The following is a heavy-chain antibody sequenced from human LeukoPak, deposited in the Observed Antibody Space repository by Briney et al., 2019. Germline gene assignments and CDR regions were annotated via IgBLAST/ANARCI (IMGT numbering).Heavy chain of an antibody. CDR3: VKDFWSLSNY. CDR1: GFTFSSYI. D-gene: IGHD2-8*02. Sequence: PGGSLRLSCAAPGFTFSSYIVTWVRHAPGKGLEWVSTIINSDGTTYYADSVRGRFTISRDNYKNTLYLQMNSLRAEDTALYYCVKDFWSLSNYWGPGTLVTVSS. CDR2: IINSDGTT. V-gene: IGHV3-23*01. J-gene: IGHJ4*02.